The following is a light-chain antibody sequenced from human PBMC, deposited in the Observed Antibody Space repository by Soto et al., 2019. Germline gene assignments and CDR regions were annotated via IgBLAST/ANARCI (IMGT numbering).Light chain of an antibody. CDR3: GTWDNSLSAV. Sequence: QSVLTQPPSVSAAPGQKVXISCSGXSSNIGSNYVSWYQQLPGTAPKLLIYDNGKRPSGIPDRFSGSQSGTSATLGITGLQTGXXXXYYCGTWDNSLSAVFGGGTKLTVL. J-gene: IGLJ2*01. CDR2: DNG. CDR1: SSNIGSNY. V-gene: IGLV1-51*01.